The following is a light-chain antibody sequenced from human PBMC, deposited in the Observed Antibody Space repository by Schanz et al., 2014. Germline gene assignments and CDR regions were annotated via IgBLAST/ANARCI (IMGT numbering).Light chain of an antibody. CDR1: QSVSSN. J-gene: IGKJ4*01. CDR3: QQYNNWPPEHT. V-gene: IGKV3-15*01. Sequence: ETVLTQSPGTLALSPGERATLSCRASQSVSSNLAWYQQKPGQAPRLLIYGASSRATGIPARFSGSGSGTEFTLTISSLQSEDFAVYFCQQYNNWPPEHTFGGGTKVEIK. CDR2: GAS.